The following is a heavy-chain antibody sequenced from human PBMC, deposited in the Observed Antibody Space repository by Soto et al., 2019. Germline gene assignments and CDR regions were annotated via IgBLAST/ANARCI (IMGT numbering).Heavy chain of an antibody. CDR2: VRQDGSQK. J-gene: IGHJ4*02. CDR1: GFAFXSDW. D-gene: IGHD6-19*01. CDR3: VRDGSSGWHFDS. Sequence: GSXXLSCETSGFAFXSDWMSCVRQAPGKGLEWLANVRQDGSQKFLVDSVKGRFTSSRDNDKNSMYLQMNSLRAEDTAVYYCVRDGSSGWHFDSWGQGTLGTVSS. V-gene: IGHV3-7*01.